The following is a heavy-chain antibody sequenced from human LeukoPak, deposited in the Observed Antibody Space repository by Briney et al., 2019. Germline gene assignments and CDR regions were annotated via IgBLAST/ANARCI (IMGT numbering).Heavy chain of an antibody. CDR1: GGSISSYY. D-gene: IGHD6-13*01. Sequence: SETLSLTCTVSGGSISSYYWSWIRQPAGKGLEWIGRIYTSGSTNYNPSLKSRVTMSVDTSKNQFSLKLSSVTAADTAMYYCARDLAAAGHYYYYMDVWGKGTTVTVSS. CDR2: IYTSGST. V-gene: IGHV4-4*07. J-gene: IGHJ6*03. CDR3: ARDLAAAGHYYYYMDV.